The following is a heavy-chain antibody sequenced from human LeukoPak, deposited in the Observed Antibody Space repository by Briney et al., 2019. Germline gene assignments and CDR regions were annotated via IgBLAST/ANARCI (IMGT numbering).Heavy chain of an antibody. V-gene: IGHV4-59*01. CDR2: IYYSGST. CDR3: ARAGSYYYVDY. CDR1: GDSISSYY. J-gene: IGHJ4*02. D-gene: IGHD1-26*01. Sequence: TSETLSLTCTVSGDSISSYYWSWIRQPPGKGLEWIGYIYYSGSTNYNPSLKSRVTISLGTSKNQFSLQLSSVTAADTAVYYCARAGSYYYVDYWGQGTLVTVSS.